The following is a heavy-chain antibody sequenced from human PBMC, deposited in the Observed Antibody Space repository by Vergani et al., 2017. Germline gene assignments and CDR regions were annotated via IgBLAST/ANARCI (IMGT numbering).Heavy chain of an antibody. D-gene: IGHD2-21*02. CDR3: ARDGGGGDSSDAFDI. J-gene: IGHJ3*02. Sequence: QVQLQESGPGLVKPSQTLSLTCTVSGGPISSGDYYWSWIRQPPGKGLEWIGYIYYSGSTYYNPSLKSRVTISVDTSKNQFSLKLSSVTAADTAVYYCARDGGGGDSSDAFDIWGQGTMVTVSS. V-gene: IGHV4-30-4*01. CDR2: IYYSGST. CDR1: GGPISSGDYY.